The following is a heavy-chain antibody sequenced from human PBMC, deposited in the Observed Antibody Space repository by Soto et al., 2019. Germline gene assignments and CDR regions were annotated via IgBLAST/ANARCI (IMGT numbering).Heavy chain of an antibody. Sequence: SETLSLTCTVSGGSISSYYWSWIRQPPGKGLEWIGYIYYSGSTNYNPSLKSRVTISVDTSKNQFSLKLSSVTAADTAVYYCARHSIAARLGWFDPWGQGTLVTVSS. J-gene: IGHJ5*02. CDR3: ARHSIAARLGWFDP. V-gene: IGHV4-59*08. CDR1: GGSISSYY. D-gene: IGHD6-6*01. CDR2: IYYSGST.